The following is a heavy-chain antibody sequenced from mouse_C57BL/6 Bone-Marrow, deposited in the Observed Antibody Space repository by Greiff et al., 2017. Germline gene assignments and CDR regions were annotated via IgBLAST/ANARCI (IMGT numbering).Heavy chain of an antibody. V-gene: IGHV1-69*01. D-gene: IGHD3-2*02. Sequence: QVQLQQPGAELVMPGASVKLSCKASGYTFTSYWMHWVKQRPGQGLEWIGEIDPSDSYTNYNQKFKGKSTLTVDKSSSTAYMQLSSLTSEDSAFYYCAREGGDSSGYPAGFAYWGQGTLVTVSA. CDR2: IDPSDSYT. J-gene: IGHJ3*01. CDR3: AREGGDSSGYPAGFAY. CDR1: GYTFTSYW.